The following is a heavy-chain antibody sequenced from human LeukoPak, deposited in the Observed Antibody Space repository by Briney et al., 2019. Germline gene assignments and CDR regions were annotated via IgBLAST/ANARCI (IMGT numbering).Heavy chain of an antibody. CDR1: GGSISSSSYY. CDR3: ARKTTVTPYYYYYYMDV. CDR2: IYYSGST. Sequence: SETLSLTCTVSGGSISSSSYYWGWIRQPPGKGLEWIGSIYYSGSTYYNPSLKSRVIISVDTSKNQFSLKLSSVTAADTAVYYCARKTTVTPYYYYYYMDVWGKGTTVTVSS. D-gene: IGHD4-11*01. V-gene: IGHV4-39*07. J-gene: IGHJ6*03.